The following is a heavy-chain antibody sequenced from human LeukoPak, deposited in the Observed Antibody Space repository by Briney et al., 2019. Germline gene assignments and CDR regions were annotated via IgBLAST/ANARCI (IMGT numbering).Heavy chain of an antibody. V-gene: IGHV3-30-3*01. J-gene: IGHJ4*02. D-gene: IGHD1-26*01. CDR3: ARVPSGSYYYYFDY. CDR2: ISYDGSNK. Sequence: GGSLRLSCAASGFTFSSYAMHWVRQAPGKGLEWVAVISYDGSNKYYADSVKGRFTISRDNSKNTLYLQMNRLRAEDTAVYYCARVPSGSYYYYFDYWGQGTLVTVSS. CDR1: GFTFSSYA.